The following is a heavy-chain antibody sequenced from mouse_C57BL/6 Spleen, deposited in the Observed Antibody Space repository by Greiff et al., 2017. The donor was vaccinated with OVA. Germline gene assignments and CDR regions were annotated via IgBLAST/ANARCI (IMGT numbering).Heavy chain of an antibody. CDR2: IYPRSGNT. J-gene: IGHJ2*01. D-gene: IGHD1-1*01. V-gene: IGHV1-81*01. CDR1: GYTFTSYG. Sequence: VQLQQSGAELARPGASVKLSCKASGYTFTSYGISWVKQRTGQGLEWIGEIYPRSGNTYYNEKFKGKATLTADKSSSTAYMELRSLTSEDSAVYFCASGEFITTVVADFDYWGQGTTLTVSS. CDR3: ASGEFITTVVADFDY.